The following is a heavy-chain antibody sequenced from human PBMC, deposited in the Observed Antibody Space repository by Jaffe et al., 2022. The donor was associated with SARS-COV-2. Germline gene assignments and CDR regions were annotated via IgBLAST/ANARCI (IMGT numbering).Heavy chain of an antibody. CDR3: AKRPSYDGGSFDY. D-gene: IGHD3-22*01. CDR2: ITTSGGNT. J-gene: IGHJ4*02. V-gene: IGHV3-23*04. Sequence: DVQLVQSGGGFVQPGGSLRLSCAASGFTFSSYAMSWVRQAPGMGLEWVSTITTSGGNTYSADSVKGRFTISRDNSKNTLDLQMNSLRAEDTAVYYCAKRPSYDGGSFDYWGQGALVTVSS. CDR1: GFTFSSYA.